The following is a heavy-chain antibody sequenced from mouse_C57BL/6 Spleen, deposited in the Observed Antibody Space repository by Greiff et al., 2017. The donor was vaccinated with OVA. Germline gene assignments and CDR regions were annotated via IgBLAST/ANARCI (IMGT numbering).Heavy chain of an antibody. CDR3: ARSGITTVVAHFDY. V-gene: IGHV1-54*01. CDR1: GYAFTNYL. CDR2: INPGSGGT. J-gene: IGHJ2*01. D-gene: IGHD1-1*01. Sequence: QVQLQQSGAELVRPGTSVKVSCKASGYAFTNYLIEWVKQRPGQGLEWIGVINPGSGGTNYNEKFKGKATLTADKSSSTAYMQLSSLTSEDSAVYFGARSGITTVVAHFDYWGQGTTLTVSS.